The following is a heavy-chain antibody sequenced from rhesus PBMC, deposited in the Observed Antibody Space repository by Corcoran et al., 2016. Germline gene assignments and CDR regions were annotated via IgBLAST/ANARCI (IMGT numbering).Heavy chain of an antibody. CDR3: ARGGYQYFEF. Sequence: QVQLQESGPGLVKPSETLSLTCAVSGGSVSSSNWWSWIRQHPGKGLDWSGYISGSIGSTYYNPSLKSRVTISTDTSKNQFSLKLSSVTAADTAVYYCARGGYQYFEFWGQGALVTVSS. CDR1: GGSVSSSNW. J-gene: IGHJ1*01. V-gene: IGHV4-65*01. D-gene: IGHD3-28*01. CDR2: ISGSIGST.